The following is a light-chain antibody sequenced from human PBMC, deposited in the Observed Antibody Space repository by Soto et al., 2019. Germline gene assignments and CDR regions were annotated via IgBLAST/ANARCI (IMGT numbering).Light chain of an antibody. CDR2: WAS. J-gene: IGKJ3*01. CDR3: QQYYSSPFT. CDR1: RSVLSSSNNKNY. Sequence: DIVMTQSPGSLAVSLGERATINCKSSRSVLSSSNNKNYLAWYQQKPGQPPRLLIYWASTRESVVPDRFSGSGSGTDVTLTISSLQAEDVAVYYCQQYYSSPFTFGPGTKVNIK. V-gene: IGKV4-1*01.